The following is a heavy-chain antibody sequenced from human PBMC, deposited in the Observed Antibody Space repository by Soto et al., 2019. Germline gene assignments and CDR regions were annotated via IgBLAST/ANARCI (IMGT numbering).Heavy chain of an antibody. D-gene: IGHD2-2*01. CDR3: VHRAIQSCSTTTCHANFDY. V-gene: IGHV2-5*02. J-gene: IGHJ4*02. CDR2: VYWDDDK. Sequence: SGPTLVNPTQTLTLTCSFSGFSLTTTEVGVGWIRQPPGKAPEWLALVYWDDDKRYSPSLKRRLTITKDTAKNHVVLTMTNMDPVDTATYYCVHRAIQSCSTTTCHANFDYWGQGILVTVSS. CDR1: GFSLTTTEVG.